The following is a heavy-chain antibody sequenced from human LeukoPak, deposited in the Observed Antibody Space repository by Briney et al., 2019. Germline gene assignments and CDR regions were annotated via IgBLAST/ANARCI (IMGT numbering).Heavy chain of an antibody. D-gene: IGHD3-22*01. CDR3: ARHRDYYDS. V-gene: IGHV4-59*08. CDR2: IYSSGSA. J-gene: IGHJ4*01. Sequence: SETLSLTCTVSGASINNNFWTWIRQPPGKGLEWIGYIYSSGSANYNPSLKSRVIISGDTSKNQISLNLTSVTAADTALYFCARHRDYYDSWGHGTLVTVSS. CDR1: GASINNNF.